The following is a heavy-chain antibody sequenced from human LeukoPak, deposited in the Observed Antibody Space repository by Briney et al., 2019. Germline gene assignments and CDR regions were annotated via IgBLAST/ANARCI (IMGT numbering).Heavy chain of an antibody. CDR2: INPNSGGT. CDR3: ARDSGGGDSLSAFDI. CDR1: RDTFTSYG. J-gene: IGHJ3*02. V-gene: IGHV1-2*04. Sequence: GSVKVSCKASRDTFTSYGISGVRQAPGEGGEGGGWINPNSGGTNYAPKLQGWVTMTRDTSISTAYMELSRLRSDDTAVYYCARDSGGGDSLSAFDIWGQGTMVTVSS. D-gene: IGHD2-21*02.